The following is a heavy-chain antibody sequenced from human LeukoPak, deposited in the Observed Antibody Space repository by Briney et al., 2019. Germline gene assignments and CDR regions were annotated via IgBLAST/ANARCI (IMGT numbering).Heavy chain of an antibody. V-gene: IGHV3-11*04. CDR2: ISSSGSTI. J-gene: IGHJ4*02. CDR1: GFTFSDYY. CDR3: VKSPAGYCSGGSCYVYYFDY. Sequence: GGSLRLSCAASGFTFSDYYMSWIRQAPGKGLEWVSYISSSGSTIYYADSVRGRFTISRDNAKNSLYLQMNSLRAEDTAVYYCVKSPAGYCSGGSCYVYYFDYWGQGTLVTVSS. D-gene: IGHD2-15*01.